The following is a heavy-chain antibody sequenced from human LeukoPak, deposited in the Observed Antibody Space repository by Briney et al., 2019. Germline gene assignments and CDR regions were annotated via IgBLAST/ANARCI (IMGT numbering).Heavy chain of an antibody. D-gene: IGHD5-24*01. Sequence: ASVKVSCKASGYTFTGYYIHWVRQAPGQGLEWMGWINPNSGGTNDAQKFQVRVTMTRDTSTSTVYMELSSLRSEDTAVYYCARGTQLLLRGSAFDIWGQGTMVTVSS. V-gene: IGHV1-2*02. CDR2: INPNSGGT. J-gene: IGHJ3*02. CDR1: GYTFTGYY. CDR3: ARGTQLLLRGSAFDI.